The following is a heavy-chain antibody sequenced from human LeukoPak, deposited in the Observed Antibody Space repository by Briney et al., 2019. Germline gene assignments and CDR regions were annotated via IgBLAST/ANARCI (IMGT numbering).Heavy chain of an antibody. D-gene: IGHD6-19*01. CDR2: IDPKSGGT. Sequence: ASVKVSCKTTGYIFIGYYMHWVRQAPGQGLEWMGWIDPKSGGTKYAQKFQGRVTMTRDMFISTAYMDLRRLKSDDTAVYYCVRDMDRGQWLVRPYNWGQGTLVTVSS. CDR3: VRDMDRGQWLVRPYN. V-gene: IGHV1-2*02. CDR1: GYIFIGYY. J-gene: IGHJ4*02.